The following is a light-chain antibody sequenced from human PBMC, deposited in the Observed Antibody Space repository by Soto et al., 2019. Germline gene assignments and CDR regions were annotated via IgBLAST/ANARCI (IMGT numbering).Light chain of an antibody. CDR3: QSYDSSLSVLYV. V-gene: IGLV1-40*01. CDR2: GSS. J-gene: IGLJ1*01. CDR1: SSNIGAGYD. Sequence: QSVLTQPPSVSGAPGQRVTISCTGSSSNIGAGYDVHWYLQLPGTAPKLLIYGSSNRPSGVPDRFSGSKSGTSASLAITGLQAEDEADYYCQSYDSSLSVLYVFGTGTKVTVL.